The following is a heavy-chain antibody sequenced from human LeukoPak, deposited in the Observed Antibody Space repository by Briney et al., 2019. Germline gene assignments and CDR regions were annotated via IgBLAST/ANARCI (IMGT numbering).Heavy chain of an antibody. D-gene: IGHD6-13*01. CDR2: INWNGGSR. CDR1: GFNFDEYG. V-gene: IGHV3-20*04. CDR3: ARGSSFSNF. Sequence: GGSLRLACAASGFNFDEYGMTWVRQAPGKGLEWVSGINWNGGSRGYADSVKGRFTISRDNAKKFLYLQMNSLRAEDTAFYYCARGSSFSNFWGQGILVTVSS. J-gene: IGHJ4*02.